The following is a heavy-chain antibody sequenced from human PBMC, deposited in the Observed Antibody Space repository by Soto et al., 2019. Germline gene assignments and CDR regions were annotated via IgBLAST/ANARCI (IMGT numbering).Heavy chain of an antibody. V-gene: IGHV4-34*01. J-gene: IGHJ2*01. CDR3: ARDAGYFDL. Sequence: QVQLQQWGAGLLKPSETLSLTCAVYGGSFSGYYWSWIRQPPGKGLEWIGEINHSGSTNYNPSLKGRVTISVDTSQNQFSLKLSSVTAADTAVYYCARDAGYFDLWGRGTLVTVSS. CDR2: INHSGST. CDR1: GGSFSGYY.